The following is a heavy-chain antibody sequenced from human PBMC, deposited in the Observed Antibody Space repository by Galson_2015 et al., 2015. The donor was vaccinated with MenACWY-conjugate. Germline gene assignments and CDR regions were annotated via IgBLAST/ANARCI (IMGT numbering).Heavy chain of an antibody. CDR3: ARLPRGINLILEGS. CDR1: GASITSNY. V-gene: IGHV4-59*05. J-gene: IGHJ5*02. CDR2: IHHSETT. D-gene: IGHD3-22*01. Sequence: SETLSLTCTVFGASITSNYWSWFRQPPGKGLEWIASIHHSETTHYNPSLKSRVSISVDTSKNQFSLKLSPVSAADTAVYYCARLPRGINLILEGSWGQGILVTVSS.